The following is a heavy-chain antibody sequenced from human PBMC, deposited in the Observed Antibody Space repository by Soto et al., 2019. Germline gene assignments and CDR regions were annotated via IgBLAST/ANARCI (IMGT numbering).Heavy chain of an antibody. CDR3: ARVIDDAYSHGTGRDL. J-gene: IGHJ4*02. Sequence: VHLQQWGGRLLKPSETLSLTCAVSGGSLTGYYWSWIRQTPGKGLQWIGEINHGGGTGYNPSLKSRVTMSVDTSRNQFSLKLTSVTAADTGVYYCARVIDDAYSHGTGRDLWGPGSLVSVSA. CDR1: GGSLTGYY. D-gene: IGHD5-18*01. V-gene: IGHV4-34*01. CDR2: INHGGGT.